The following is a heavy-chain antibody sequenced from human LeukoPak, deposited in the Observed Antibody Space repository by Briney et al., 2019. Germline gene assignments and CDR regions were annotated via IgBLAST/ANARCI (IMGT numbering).Heavy chain of an antibody. CDR2: IYPGDSDT. Sequence: GESLQISCKASGYRFTTFWIGWVRQMPGKGLEWMGIIYPGDSDTRYSPSFQGQVTISADKSISTAYLQWSSLKASDTAMYYCARQGGTGTTRNWFDPWGQGTLVTVSS. CDR3: ARQGGTGTTRNWFDP. D-gene: IGHD1-7*01. J-gene: IGHJ5*02. CDR1: GYRFTTFW. V-gene: IGHV5-51*01.